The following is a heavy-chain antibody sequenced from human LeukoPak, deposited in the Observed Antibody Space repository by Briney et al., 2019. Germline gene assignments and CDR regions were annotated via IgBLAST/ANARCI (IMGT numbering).Heavy chain of an antibody. CDR1: GFTFSSYA. V-gene: IGHV3-30-3*01. Sequence: GSLRLSCAASGFTFSSYAMSWVRQAPGKGLEWVAVISYDGSNKYYADSVKGRFTISRDNSKNTLYLQMNSLRAEDTAVYYCARDPAYGDYGYYYYGMDVWGQGTTVTVSS. CDR2: ISYDGSNK. CDR3: ARDPAYGDYGYYYYGMDV. D-gene: IGHD4-17*01. J-gene: IGHJ6*02.